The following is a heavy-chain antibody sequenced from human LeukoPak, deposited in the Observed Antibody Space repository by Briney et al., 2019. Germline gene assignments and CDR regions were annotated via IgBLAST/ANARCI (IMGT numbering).Heavy chain of an antibody. CDR3: ASNLWLVHP. J-gene: IGHJ5*02. D-gene: IGHD6-19*01. CDR2: IYYSGST. V-gene: IGHV4-39*01. Sequence: ASETLSLTCTVSGGSISSSSYYWGWIRQPPGKGLEWIGSIYYSGSTYYNPSLKSRVTISVDTSKNQFSLKLSSVTAADTAVYYCASNLWLVHPWGQGTLVTVSS. CDR1: GGSISSSSYY.